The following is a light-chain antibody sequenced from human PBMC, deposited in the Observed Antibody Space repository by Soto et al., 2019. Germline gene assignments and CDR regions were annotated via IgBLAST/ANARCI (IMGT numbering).Light chain of an antibody. V-gene: IGLV1-40*01. Sequence: QSVLTQPPSVSGAPGQRVTISCTGSSSNIGAGYDVHWYQQLPGTAPKLLIYANTNRPSGVPDRFSGSQSGTSASLAITGLQAEDEADYYCQSYDSSLSGSGVFGTGTKLTV. CDR3: QSYDSSLSGSGV. CDR2: ANT. J-gene: IGLJ1*01. CDR1: SSNIGAGYD.